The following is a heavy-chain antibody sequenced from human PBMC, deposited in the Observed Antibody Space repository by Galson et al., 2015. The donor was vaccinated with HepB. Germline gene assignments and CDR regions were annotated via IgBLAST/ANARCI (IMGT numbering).Heavy chain of an antibody. Sequence: SLRLSCAASGFTFSSYGMHWVRQAPGKGLEWVAVIWYDGSNKYYADSVKGRFTISRDNSKNTLYLQMNSLRAEDTAVYYCARATYYDFWSGYYGDYWGQGTLVTVSS. J-gene: IGHJ4*02. CDR1: GFTFSSYG. V-gene: IGHV3-33*01. CDR3: ARATYYDFWSGYYGDY. CDR2: IWYDGSNK. D-gene: IGHD3-3*01.